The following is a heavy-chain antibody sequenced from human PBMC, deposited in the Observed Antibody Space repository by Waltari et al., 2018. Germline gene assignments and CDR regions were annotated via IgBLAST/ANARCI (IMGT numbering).Heavy chain of an antibody. CDR2: IKQDGSGK. D-gene: IGHD7-27*01. Sequence: EVQLVESGGGLVQPGGSLRLSCAASGFTFSSYWMSWVRQAPGKGLEWVANIKQDGSGKYYVDSVKGRFTIARDNAKNSLYLQMNSLRAEDTAVYYCARVYAHWGRRYYYYYYGMDVWGQGTTVTVSS. V-gene: IGHV3-7*01. CDR1: GFTFSSYW. J-gene: IGHJ6*02. CDR3: ARVYAHWGRRYYYYYYGMDV.